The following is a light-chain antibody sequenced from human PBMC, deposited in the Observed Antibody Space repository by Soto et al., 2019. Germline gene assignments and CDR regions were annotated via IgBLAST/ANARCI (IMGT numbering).Light chain of an antibody. CDR2: SAS. CDR1: QNIRSR. J-gene: IGKJ2*01. CDR3: QQTFKTPHT. Sequence: DFKMTQSPSTLSASVGDRVTITCRASQNIRSRLAWFQQKPGKAPKLLIYSASNLQTGVPSRFSGSGFGTDYTLTISSLQPADFATYYCQQTFKTPHTFGQGTKVDIK. V-gene: IGKV1-39*01.